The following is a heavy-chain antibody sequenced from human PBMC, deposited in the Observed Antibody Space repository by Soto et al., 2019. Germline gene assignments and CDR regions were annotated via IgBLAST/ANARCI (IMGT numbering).Heavy chain of an antibody. D-gene: IGHD3-16*01. CDR3: ARGGTTTRTTPTRGLYP. V-gene: IGHV3-23*01. CDR1: GFTFSNVV. CDR2: ISESGDRA. Sequence: ERLLLDSGGDLVQSGGSLRLSCAASGFTFSNVVMSWVRQAPGKGPEWVSSISESGDRADYADSVKGRFTISRDNSKNTLYLQMNSLRAEDTAIYYCARGGTTTRTTPTRGLYPWGQGTLVTVSS. J-gene: IGHJ5*02.